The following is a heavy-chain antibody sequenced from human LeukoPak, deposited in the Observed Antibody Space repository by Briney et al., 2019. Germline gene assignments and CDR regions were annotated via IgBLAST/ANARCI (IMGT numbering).Heavy chain of an antibody. CDR2: VGGNGRHT. J-gene: IGHJ3*02. D-gene: IGHD3-22*01. CDR3: ARDLLSYYDSSLGAFDI. V-gene: IGHV3-23*01. CDR1: GFSFSTYV. Sequence: PGGSLRLSCAASGFSFSTYVMSWVRQPPGKGLEWVSSVGGNGRHTYNADSVKGRFAISRDNSKNTLYLQVNSLRAEDTAVYYCARDLLSYYDSSLGAFDIWGQGTMVTVSS.